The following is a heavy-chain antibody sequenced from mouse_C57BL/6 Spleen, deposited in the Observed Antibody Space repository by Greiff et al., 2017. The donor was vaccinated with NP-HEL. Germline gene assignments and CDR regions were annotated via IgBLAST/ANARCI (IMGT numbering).Heavy chain of an antibody. CDR2: IHPNSGST. CDR1: GYTFTSYW. D-gene: IGHD2-1*01. Sequence: QVQLQQPGAELVKPGASVKLSCKASGYTFTSYWMHWVKQRPGQGLEWIGMIHPNSGSTNYNEKFKSKATLTVDKSSSTAYMQLSSLTSEDSAVYYCARSGIYYGNYGAMDYWGQGTLVTVSS. J-gene: IGHJ4*01. CDR3: ARSGIYYGNYGAMDY. V-gene: IGHV1-64*01.